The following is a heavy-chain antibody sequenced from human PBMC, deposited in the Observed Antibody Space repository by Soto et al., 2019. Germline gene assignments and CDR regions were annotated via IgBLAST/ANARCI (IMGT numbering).Heavy chain of an antibody. Sequence: SVKVSCKASGGTFSSYTISWVRQAPGQGLEWMGRIIPILGIANYAQKFQGRVTITADKSTSTAYMELSSLRSEDTAVYYCASTRYYDSSGYYYNVWGQGTLVTVSS. V-gene: IGHV1-69*02. J-gene: IGHJ4*02. CDR2: IIPILGIA. D-gene: IGHD3-22*01. CDR3: ASTRYYDSSGYYYNV. CDR1: GGTFSSYT.